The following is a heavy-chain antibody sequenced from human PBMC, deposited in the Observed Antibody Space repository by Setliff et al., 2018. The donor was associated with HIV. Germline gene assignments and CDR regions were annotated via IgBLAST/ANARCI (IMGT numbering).Heavy chain of an antibody. CDR3: ARANPRYHDSNGYAYDM. Sequence: ASVKVSCKASGYSFNSYPLNWVRQAPGQGLEWMGWINTHTGSPTYAQGFTGRFVFSMDASVSTSYLEISSLKTEDTAVYYCARANPRYHDSNGYAYDMWGQGTMVTVS. CDR1: GYSFNSYP. J-gene: IGHJ3*02. D-gene: IGHD3-22*01. V-gene: IGHV7-4-1*02. CDR2: INTHTGSP.